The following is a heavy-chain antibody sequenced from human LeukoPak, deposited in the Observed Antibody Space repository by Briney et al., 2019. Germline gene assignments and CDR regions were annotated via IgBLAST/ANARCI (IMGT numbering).Heavy chain of an antibody. Sequence: SETLSLTCTVSSGSISTSNYYWGWVRQPPGKALEWIGYIYYSGSTNYNPSLKSRVTISVDTSKNQFSLKLSPVTAADTAVYYCARASVYYYYMDVWGKGTTVTVSS. CDR3: ARASVYYYYMDV. CDR1: SGSISTSNYY. V-gene: IGHV4-61*05. J-gene: IGHJ6*03. CDR2: IYYSGST.